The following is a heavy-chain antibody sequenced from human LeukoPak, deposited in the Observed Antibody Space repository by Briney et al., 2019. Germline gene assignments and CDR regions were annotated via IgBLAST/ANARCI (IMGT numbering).Heavy chain of an antibody. V-gene: IGHV4-61*01. CDR1: GGSISRSSSY. D-gene: IGHD6-6*01. CDR3: ARYSTSPHFFDY. Sequence: QESGPGLVKPSETLSPTCTVSGGSISRSSSYWSWIRQPPGKGLEWIGYIHYSGSTNYNPSLKSRVTISVDTSKNQFSLKLSSVTAADTAIYFCARYSTSPHFFDYWGQGTLVTVSS. CDR2: IHYSGST. J-gene: IGHJ4*02.